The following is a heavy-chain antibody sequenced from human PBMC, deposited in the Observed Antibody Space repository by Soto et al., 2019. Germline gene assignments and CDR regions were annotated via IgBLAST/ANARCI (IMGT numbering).Heavy chain of an antibody. CDR3: ARIPYGAAAYNYYYYGMDV. V-gene: IGHV2-26*01. Sequence: QVTLKESGPVLVKPTETLTLTCTVSGFSLSNARMGVSWIRQPPGKALEWLAHIFSNDEKSYSTSLKSRLTSSKDTSKSQVVLTMTNMDPVDTATYYCARIPYGAAAYNYYYYGMDVWGQGTTVTVSS. CDR2: IFSNDEK. J-gene: IGHJ6*02. D-gene: IGHD6-13*01. CDR1: GFSLSNARMG.